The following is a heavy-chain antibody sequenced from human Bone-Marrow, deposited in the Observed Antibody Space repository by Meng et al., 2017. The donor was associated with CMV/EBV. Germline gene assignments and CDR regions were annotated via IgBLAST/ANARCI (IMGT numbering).Heavy chain of an antibody. CDR2: IYYSGST. J-gene: IGHJ6*02. CDR3: ASAYCSGGSPSCYYYYYGMDV. D-gene: IGHD2-15*01. Sequence: GSLRLSCTASGFTISSFAMHWVRQAPGKGLEWIGNIYYSGSTYYNPSLKSRVTISVDTSKNQFSLKLSSVTAADTAVYYCASAYCSGGSPSCYYYYYGMDVWGQGTTVTVSS. CDR1: GFTISSFA. V-gene: IGHV4-59*12.